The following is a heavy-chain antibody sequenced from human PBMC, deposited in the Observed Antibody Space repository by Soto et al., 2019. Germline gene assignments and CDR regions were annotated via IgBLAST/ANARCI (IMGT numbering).Heavy chain of an antibody. CDR1: GGSISSGGYY. D-gene: IGHD2-8*01. Sequence: SETLSLTCTVSGGSISSGGYYWSWIRQHPGKGLEWIGYIYYSGSTYYNPSLKSRVTISVDTSKNQFSLKLSSVTAADTAVYYCARVRDGVADYWGQGTLVTVSS. J-gene: IGHJ4*02. CDR2: IYYSGST. V-gene: IGHV4-31*03. CDR3: ARVRDGVADY.